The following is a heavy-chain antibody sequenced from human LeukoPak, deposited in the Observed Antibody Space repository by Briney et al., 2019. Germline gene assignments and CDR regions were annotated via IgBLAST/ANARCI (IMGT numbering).Heavy chain of an antibody. CDR1: GGSISSYY. V-gene: IGHV4-59*01. D-gene: IGHD6-19*01. CDR2: IYYSGIT. CDR3: ARFIGYSSGWFEF. J-gene: IGHJ4*02. Sequence: SETLSLTCTVSGGSISSYYWTWIRQPPGKGLGWMGYIYYSGITNYNPSLKSRGFISVDTSKNQFSLKLSSVTAADTAVYYCARFIGYSSGWFEFWGQGTMVTVSS.